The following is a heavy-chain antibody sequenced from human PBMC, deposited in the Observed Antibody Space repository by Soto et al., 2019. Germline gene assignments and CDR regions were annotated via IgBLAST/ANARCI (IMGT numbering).Heavy chain of an antibody. V-gene: IGHV4-39*01. CDR2: IYYSGST. J-gene: IGHJ4*02. D-gene: IGHD2-2*01. CDR3: ARTLVVPAAIIREYYFDY. Sequence: QLQLQESGPGLVKPSETLSLTCTVSGGSISSSSYYWGWIRQPPGKGLEWIGSIYYSGSTYYNPSLKSRVTISVDTSKNQFSLKLSSVTAADTAVYYCARTLVVPAAIIREYYFDYWGQGTLVTVSS. CDR1: GGSISSSSYY.